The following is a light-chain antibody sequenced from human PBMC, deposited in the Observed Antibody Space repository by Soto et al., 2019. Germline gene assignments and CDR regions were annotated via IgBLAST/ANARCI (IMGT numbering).Light chain of an antibody. V-gene: IGKV3-20*01. J-gene: IGKJ4*01. Sequence: EMVLTQSPGTLSLSPGERATLSCRASQSVSSNYLAWYQQKPGQAPRLLIYGASSRATGIPDRFSGSGSGTDFTLTISRLEPEDFAVYPCQQDGSSPLTFGGGTKVEIK. CDR1: QSVSSNY. CDR3: QQDGSSPLT. CDR2: GAS.